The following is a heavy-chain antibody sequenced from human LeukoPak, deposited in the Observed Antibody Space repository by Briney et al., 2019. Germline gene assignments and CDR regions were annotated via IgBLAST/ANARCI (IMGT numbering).Heavy chain of an antibody. CDR1: GYTFTIYG. J-gene: IGHJ6*02. CDR2: ISAYSGHT. CDR3: ARRISSSSGPYGLDV. D-gene: IGHD6-6*01. Sequence: GASVKVSCTASGYTFTIYGITWVRQAPGQGLEWMGWISAYSGHTNYAQKLQGRITMTTDTSTTTAYMELMSLRSDDTAVYYCARRISSSSGPYGLDVWGQGTTVTVSS. V-gene: IGHV1-18*01.